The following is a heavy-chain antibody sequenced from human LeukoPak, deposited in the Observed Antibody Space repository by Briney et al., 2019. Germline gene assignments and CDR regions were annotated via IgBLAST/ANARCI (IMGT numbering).Heavy chain of an antibody. CDR1: GFTFSNCG. V-gene: IGHV3-30*12. CDR2: IRYVGSDK. D-gene: IGHD4-17*01. CDR3: ARENDYALDY. Sequence: GGSLRLSCAASGFTFSNCGMHWVRQAPGKGLEWVAVIRYVGSDKYYADSVKGRFTVSRDNSQNTMYLQMNSLRAEDTAVYYCARENDYALDYWGQGTLVTVSS. J-gene: IGHJ4*02.